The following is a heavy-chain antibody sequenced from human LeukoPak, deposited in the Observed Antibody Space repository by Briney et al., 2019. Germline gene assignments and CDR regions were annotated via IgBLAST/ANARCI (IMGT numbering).Heavy chain of an antibody. D-gene: IGHD4-17*01. CDR3: ARVGVPDDDYGDYLPRFDY. CDR1: GFTFSSYE. V-gene: IGHV3-48*03. Sequence: GGSLRLSCAASGFTFSSYEMNWVRQAPGKGLEWVSYISSSGSTIYYADSVKGRFTISRDNAKNSLYLQMNSLRAEDTAVYCCARVGVPDDDYGDYLPRFDYWGQGTLVTVSS. J-gene: IGHJ4*02. CDR2: ISSSGSTI.